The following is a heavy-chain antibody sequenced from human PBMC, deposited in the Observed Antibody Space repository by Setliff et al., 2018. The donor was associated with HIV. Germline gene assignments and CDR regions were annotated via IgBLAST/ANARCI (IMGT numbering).Heavy chain of an antibody. CDR3: ARRWGIRGYSS. D-gene: IGHD5-18*01. CDR2: IYTSGST. J-gene: IGHJ5*02. V-gene: IGHV4-4*07. CDR1: GYSISSGYY. Sequence: SETLSLTCAVSGYSISSGYYWSWIRQPAGKGLEWIGRIYTSGSTNYNPSLKSRVTMSVDTSKNQFSLKLYSVTAADTSVYYCARRWGIRGYSSWGQGTLVTVSS.